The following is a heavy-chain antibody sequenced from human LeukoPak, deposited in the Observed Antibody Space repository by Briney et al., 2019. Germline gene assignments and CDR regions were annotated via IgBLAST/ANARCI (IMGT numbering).Heavy chain of an antibody. CDR2: IYKSGSS. J-gene: IGHJ5*02. CDR1: GGSISTYY. CDR3: ARDECPLWSISCHRGFDP. D-gene: IGHD2-2*02. V-gene: IGHV4-4*07. Sequence: SETVSLTRSVSGGSISTYYWSWLRQSGGKGLEWIGRIYKSGSSNYTPSLKSRVSMSVDSSKNHFSLNLTSVTAEDTAVYYCARDECPLWSISCHRGFDPWGQGLLVTVSS.